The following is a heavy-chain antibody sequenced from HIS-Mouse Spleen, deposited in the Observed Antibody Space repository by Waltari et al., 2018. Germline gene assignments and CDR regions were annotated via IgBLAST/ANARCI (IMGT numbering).Heavy chain of an antibody. CDR3: ATGRTYYDYVWGSHVNYGMDV. D-gene: IGHD3-16*01. Sequence: QLQLQESGPGLVKPSETLSLTCTVSGGSISSSSYYWGWIRQPPGKGLEWFGSIYYSGSPYYNPALKSRVTISVDTSKNQFSLKLRSVTAADTAVYYCATGRTYYDYVWGSHVNYGMDVWGQGTTVTVSS. V-gene: IGHV4-39*07. CDR2: IYYSGSP. CDR1: GGSISSSSYY. J-gene: IGHJ6*02.